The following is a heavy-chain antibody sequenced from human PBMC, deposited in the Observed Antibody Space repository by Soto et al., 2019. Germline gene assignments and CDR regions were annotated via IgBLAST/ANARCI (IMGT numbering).Heavy chain of an antibody. CDR1: GFPFSDYP. Sequence: EVQLLESGGGLVQPGGSLTLSCAASGFPFSDYPMPWVRRPPGQGLEWVSTVDGGDSAYYSDSVKGRFRISRDNSKSTLYLQMNSLRADDTATYYCAKYSAGGSRYFDLWGQGALVTVSS. V-gene: IGHV3-23*01. CDR2: VDGGDSA. D-gene: IGHD6-13*01. CDR3: AKYSAGGSRYFDL. J-gene: IGHJ4*02.